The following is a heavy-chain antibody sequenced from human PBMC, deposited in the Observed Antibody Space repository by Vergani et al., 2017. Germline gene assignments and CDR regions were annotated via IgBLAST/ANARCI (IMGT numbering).Heavy chain of an antibody. V-gene: IGHV4-30-4*08. CDR3: ARQTSSSSGLDV. D-gene: IGHD6-6*01. CDR1: GGSISSSSYY. Sequence: QLQLQESGPGLVKPSETLSLTCTVSGGSISSSSYYWGWIRQPPGKGLEWIGYIYYSGSTYYNPSLKSRVTISVDTSKNQFSLKLSSVTAADTAVYYCARQTSSSSGLDVWGKGTTVTVSS. J-gene: IGHJ6*04. CDR2: IYYSGST.